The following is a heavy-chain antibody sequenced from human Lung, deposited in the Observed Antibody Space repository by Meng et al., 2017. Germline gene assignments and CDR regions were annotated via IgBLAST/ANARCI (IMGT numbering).Heavy chain of an antibody. D-gene: IGHD1-26*01. J-gene: IGHJ4*02. V-gene: IGHV3-15*01. CDR1: GFYFNNAW. CDR2: IKSNTDGGTA. Sequence: VDVVESWGDLVKPWGSLRLSCAASGFYFNNAWMSWVRQAPGKGLEWVGRIKSNTDGGTAEYAAPVTGRFTISRDDSKSTLYLQMSGLRIDDTGVYYCTWDDKAVSDYWGQGTLVTVSS. CDR3: TWDDKAVSDY.